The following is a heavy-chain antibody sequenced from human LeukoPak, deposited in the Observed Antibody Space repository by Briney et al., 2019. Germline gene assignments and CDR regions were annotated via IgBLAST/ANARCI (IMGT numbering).Heavy chain of an antibody. CDR2: IRYDGSNK. D-gene: IGHD1-26*01. CDR1: GFTFSSYG. V-gene: IGHV3-30*02. J-gene: IGHJ4*02. CDR3: AKLGTYSGSYYFDY. Sequence: SGGSLRLSCAASGFTFSSYGMHWVRQAPGKGLEWVAFIRYDGSNKYYADSVKGRFTISRGNSKNTLYLQMNSLRAEDTAVYYCAKLGTYSGSYYFDYWGQGTLVTVSS.